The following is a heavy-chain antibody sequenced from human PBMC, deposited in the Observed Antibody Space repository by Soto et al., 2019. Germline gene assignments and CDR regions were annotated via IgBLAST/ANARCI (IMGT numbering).Heavy chain of an antibody. Sequence: QVQLVESGGGVVQPGRSLRLSCEVSGFSFRNYGMHWARQPPGKGLEWVAIISYDGSDIYYGDSVKGRFIISRDNSKNTLYLQMNSLRAEDTAVYYCATDMSGKVEGSYFDYWGQGTPVTVSS. V-gene: IGHV3-30*03. D-gene: IGHD3-10*01. J-gene: IGHJ4*02. CDR3: ATDMSGKVEGSYFDY. CDR2: ISYDGSDI. CDR1: GFSFRNYG.